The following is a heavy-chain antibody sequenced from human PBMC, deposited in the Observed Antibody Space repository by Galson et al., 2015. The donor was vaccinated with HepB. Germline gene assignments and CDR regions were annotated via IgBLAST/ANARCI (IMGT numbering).Heavy chain of an antibody. J-gene: IGHJ4*02. Sequence: LSLTCAVYGGSFSGYYWSWIRQPPGKGLEWIGEINHSGSTNYNPSLKSRVTISVDTSKNQFSLKLSSVTAADTAVYYCARRDYKGFDYWGQGTLVTVSS. CDR2: INHSGST. D-gene: IGHD3-10*01. CDR3: ARRDYKGFDY. V-gene: IGHV4-34*01. CDR1: GGSFSGYY.